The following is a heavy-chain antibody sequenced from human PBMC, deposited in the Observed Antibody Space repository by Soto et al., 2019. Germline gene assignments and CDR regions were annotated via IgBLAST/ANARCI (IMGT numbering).Heavy chain of an antibody. CDR3: ARQRTSVVTQAYFDD. Sequence: PSETLSLTCTVSGGSINSRSYYWGWIRQSPGKGLGWIGSIYYSGSTYYNPSLKSRVAMSVDTSKNQFSLKLRSVSAADTAVYYCARQRTSVVTQAYFDDWGQGSLVTVSS. CDR1: GGSINSRSYY. J-gene: IGHJ4*02. V-gene: IGHV4-39*01. CDR2: IYYSGST. D-gene: IGHD2-21*02.